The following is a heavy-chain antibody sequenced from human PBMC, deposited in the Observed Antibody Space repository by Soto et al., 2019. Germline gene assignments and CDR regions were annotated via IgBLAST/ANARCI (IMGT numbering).Heavy chain of an antibody. J-gene: IGHJ4*02. CDR2: LKGDGSTT. CDR1: GFTFSTYW. Sequence: EVQLVESGGGVVQPGESLRLSCTASGFTFSTYWMHWVRQAPGKGLVWLSRLKGDGSTTDYADSVKGRFTISRDNAKNTLYLQMNGLRAEDTAIYYCARGGLYAYYQDNWGQGTLVTVSS. CDR3: ARGGLYAYYQDN. D-gene: IGHD3-16*01. V-gene: IGHV3-74*01.